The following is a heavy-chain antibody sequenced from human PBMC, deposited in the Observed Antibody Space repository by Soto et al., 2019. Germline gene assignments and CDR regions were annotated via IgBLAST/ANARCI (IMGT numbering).Heavy chain of an antibody. Sequence: GGSLRLSCAASGFTFSSYSMNWVRQAPGKGLEWVSYISSSSSTIYYADSVKGRFTISRDNAKNSLYLQMNSLRDEDTAVYYCARGAYYDILTGLTHYYYGMDVWGQGTTVTVSS. CDR3: ARGAYYDILTGLTHYYYGMDV. D-gene: IGHD3-9*01. CDR1: GFTFSSYS. V-gene: IGHV3-48*02. CDR2: ISSSSSTI. J-gene: IGHJ6*02.